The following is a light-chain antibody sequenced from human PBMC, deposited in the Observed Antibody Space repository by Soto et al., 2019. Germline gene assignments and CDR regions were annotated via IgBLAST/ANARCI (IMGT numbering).Light chain of an antibody. J-gene: IGLJ2*01. CDR3: AAWDDSLNGVV. Sequence: QSVLTQPPSASGTPGQRVTISCSGSSSNIGSNTVNWYQQLPGTAPKLLIYSNNQRPSGVPDRFSGSKSRTSTSLAISGLQSEDEGDYYCAAWDDSLNGVVFGGGTKLTVL. CDR1: SSNIGSNT. CDR2: SNN. V-gene: IGLV1-44*01.